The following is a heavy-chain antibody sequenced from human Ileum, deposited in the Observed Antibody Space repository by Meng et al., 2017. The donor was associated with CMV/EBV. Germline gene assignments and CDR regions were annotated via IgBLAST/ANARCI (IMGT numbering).Heavy chain of an antibody. CDR1: GGTFSSYA. CDR2: IIPIFGTA. CDR3: ARSTIFGVVIIGWFDP. Sequence: SGGTFSSYAISWVRQAPGQGLEWMGGIIPIFGTANYAQKFQGRVTITTDESTSTAYMELSSLRSEDTAVYYCARSTIFGVVIIGWFDPWGQGTLVTVSS. V-gene: IGHV1-69*05. D-gene: IGHD3-3*01. J-gene: IGHJ5*02.